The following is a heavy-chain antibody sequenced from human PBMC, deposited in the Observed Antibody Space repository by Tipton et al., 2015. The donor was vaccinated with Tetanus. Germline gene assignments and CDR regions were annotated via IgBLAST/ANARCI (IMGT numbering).Heavy chain of an antibody. CDR2: INHSGST. CDR3: AREKCYCSGGSCYFDY. V-gene: IGHV4-34*01. J-gene: IGHJ4*02. Sequence: TLSLTCAVYGGSFSGYYWSWIRQPPGKGLEWIGEINHSGSTNYNPSLKSRVTISVDTSKNQFSLKLSSVTAADTAVYYCAREKCYCSGGSCYFDYWGQGTLVTVSS. CDR1: GGSFSGYY. D-gene: IGHD2-15*01.